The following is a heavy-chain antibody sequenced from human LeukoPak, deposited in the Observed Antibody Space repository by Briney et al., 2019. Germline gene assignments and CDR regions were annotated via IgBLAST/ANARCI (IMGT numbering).Heavy chain of an antibody. CDR3: AKDRENSGSYYGMDV. J-gene: IGHJ6*02. CDR1: GVTFSNYA. CDR2: ISGGGLNT. V-gene: IGHV3-23*01. Sequence: XGSLXXXCXASGVTFSNYAMXXVRQAPGKGXXWGSGISGGGLNTYYADSVKGRFTISRDNSKNTLFLQMNSLTADDTALYYCAKDRENSGSYYGMDVWGQGATVTVSS. D-gene: IGHD3-10*01.